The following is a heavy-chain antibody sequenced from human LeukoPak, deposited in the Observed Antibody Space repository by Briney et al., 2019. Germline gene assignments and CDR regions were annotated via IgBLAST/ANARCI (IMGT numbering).Heavy chain of an antibody. CDR1: GFTFSSYA. Sequence: GRSLRLSCAASGFTFSSYAMHWVRQAPGKGLEWVAVITYDGSNKYYADSVKGRFTISRDNSKNTLYLQMNSLRAEDTAVYYCASAGYYSSTSCYTSSDYMDVWGKGTTVTVSS. D-gene: IGHD2-2*02. CDR3: ASAGYYSSTSCYTSSDYMDV. J-gene: IGHJ6*03. CDR2: ITYDGSNK. V-gene: IGHV3-30-3*01.